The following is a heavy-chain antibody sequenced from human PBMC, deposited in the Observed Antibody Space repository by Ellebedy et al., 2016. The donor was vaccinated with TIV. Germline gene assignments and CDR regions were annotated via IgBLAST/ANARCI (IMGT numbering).Heavy chain of an antibody. Sequence: GESLKISCVASGFTFRSSEMNWVRQAPGQGLEWLAFTPTDDSRRGYADSVKGRFIISRDNAKNSLYLQMNSLRAEDTAVYYCATDEIGDRDFDYWGQGTLVTVSS. V-gene: IGHV3-48*03. CDR1: GFTFRSSE. D-gene: IGHD3-16*01. CDR3: ATDEIGDRDFDY. CDR2: TPTDDSRR. J-gene: IGHJ4*02.